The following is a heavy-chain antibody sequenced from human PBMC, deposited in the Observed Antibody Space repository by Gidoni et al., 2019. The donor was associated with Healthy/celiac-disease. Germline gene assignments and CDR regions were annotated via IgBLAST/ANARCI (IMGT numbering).Heavy chain of an antibody. Sequence: QVQLVQSGAEVKKPGASVKVSCKASGYTFTGYYMHWVRQAPGQGLEWMGWINPNSGGTNYAQKFQGWVTMTRDTSISTAYMELSRLRSDDTAVHYCARDLQGSYEHDAFDIWGQGTMVTVSS. CDR2: INPNSGGT. D-gene: IGHD1-26*01. CDR1: GYTFTGYY. J-gene: IGHJ3*02. CDR3: ARDLQGSYEHDAFDI. V-gene: IGHV1-2*04.